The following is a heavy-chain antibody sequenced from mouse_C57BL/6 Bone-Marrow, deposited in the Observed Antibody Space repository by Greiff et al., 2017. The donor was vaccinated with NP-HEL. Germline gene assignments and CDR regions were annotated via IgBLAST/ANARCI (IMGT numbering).Heavy chain of an antibody. CDR2: ISSGSSTI. D-gene: IGHD2-14*01. CDR1: GFTFSDYG. V-gene: IGHV5-17*01. Sequence: EVKVVESGGGLVKPGGSLKLSCAASGFTFSDYGMHWVRQAPEKGLEWVAYISSGSSTIYYADTVTGRFTISSDNAKNTLFLQMTSLRSEDTAMYDCSRVTRYELKGYWGQGTTLTVSS. CDR3: SRVTRYELKGY. J-gene: IGHJ2*01.